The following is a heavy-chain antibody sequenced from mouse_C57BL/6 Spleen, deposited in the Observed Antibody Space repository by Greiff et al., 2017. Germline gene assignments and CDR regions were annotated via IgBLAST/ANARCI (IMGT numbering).Heavy chain of an antibody. J-gene: IGHJ2*01. D-gene: IGHD1-1*02. Sequence: VQLQQSGPELVKPGASVKISCKASGYSFTGYYMNWVKQSPEKSLEWIGEINPSTGGTTYNQKFKAKATLTVDKSSSTAYMQLKSLKSEDSAVYYCWYFDYWGQGTTLTVSS. CDR1: GYSFTGYY. V-gene: IGHV1-42*01. CDR2: INPSTGGT. CDR3: WYFDY.